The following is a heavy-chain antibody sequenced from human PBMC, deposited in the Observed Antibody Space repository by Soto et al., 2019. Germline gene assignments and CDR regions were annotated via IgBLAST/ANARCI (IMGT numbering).Heavy chain of an antibody. CDR2: INPSGGDT. CDR1: GYTFTSYY. V-gene: IGHV1-46*01. CDR3: ARSADSGSGSYSDY. J-gene: IGHJ4*02. D-gene: IGHD3-10*01. Sequence: QVQLVQSGAEVKKPGASVKVSCKASGYTFTSYYMHWVRQAPGQGLEWMVLINPSGGDTYVAQKFQARVTLTRDTSTITVYMELRSLTSEDTALYYCARSADSGSGSYSDYWGQGTLVTVSS.